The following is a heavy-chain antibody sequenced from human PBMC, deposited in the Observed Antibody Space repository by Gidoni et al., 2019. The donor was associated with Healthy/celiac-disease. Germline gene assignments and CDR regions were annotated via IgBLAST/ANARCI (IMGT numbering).Heavy chain of an antibody. CDR2: MNPNSGNT. J-gene: IGHJ6*02. V-gene: IGHV1-8*01. D-gene: IGHD3-10*01. CDR3: AEAVSGSGSYYIGV. CDR1: GYTFTSYD. Sequence: QVQLVQSGAEVKKPGASVKVSCQASGYTFTSYDINWVRQDTGQGLEWMGWMNPNSGNTGYAQKFQGRVTMTRNTSISTAYMELSSLRSEDTAVYYCAEAVSGSGSYYIGVWGQGTTVTVSS.